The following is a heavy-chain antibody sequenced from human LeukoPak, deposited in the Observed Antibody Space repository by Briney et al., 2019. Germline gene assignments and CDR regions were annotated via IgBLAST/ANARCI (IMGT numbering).Heavy chain of an antibody. Sequence: PGGSLRLSCAASGFTFSSYAMYWVRQAPGKGLEWVAVISYDGSNKHYADSVKGRFTISRDNSKNTLYLQMNSLRAEDTAVYYCSKTIAVADPTDYWGQGTLVTVSS. J-gene: IGHJ4*02. CDR2: ISYDGSNK. CDR1: GFTFSSYA. D-gene: IGHD6-19*01. V-gene: IGHV3-30*04. CDR3: SKTIAVADPTDY.